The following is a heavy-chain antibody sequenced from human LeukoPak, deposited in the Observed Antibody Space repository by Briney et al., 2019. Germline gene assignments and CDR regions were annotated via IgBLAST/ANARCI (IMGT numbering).Heavy chain of an antibody. CDR2: IHFSGST. V-gene: IGHV4-59*01. Sequence: NPAETLTLTCTVSGGSISSYYWRWIRQSPGRGLEYVGFIHFSGSTNYNPSLESRVTISADTSMNQFSLKVNSVTTADTAVYYCARGFMIPLGGVFDFWGQGILVTVSS. CDR1: GGSISSYY. CDR3: ARGFMIPLGGVFDF. D-gene: IGHD3-16*01. J-gene: IGHJ4*02.